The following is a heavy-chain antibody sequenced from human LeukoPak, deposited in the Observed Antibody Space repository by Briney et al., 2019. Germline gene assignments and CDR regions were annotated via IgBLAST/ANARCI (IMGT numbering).Heavy chain of an antibody. CDR3: ARASGYCGGGSCYGVY. D-gene: IGHD2-15*01. J-gene: IGHJ4*02. CDR2: ISSSSDYI. CDR1: GFTFSSYS. Sequence: GGSLRLSCAASGFTFSSYSMNWVRQAPGKGLEWVSSISSSSDYIYYADSVKGRFTISRDKAKNSLYLQMNSLRAEDTAVYYCARASGYCGGGSCYGVYWGQGTLVTVSS. V-gene: IGHV3-21*01.